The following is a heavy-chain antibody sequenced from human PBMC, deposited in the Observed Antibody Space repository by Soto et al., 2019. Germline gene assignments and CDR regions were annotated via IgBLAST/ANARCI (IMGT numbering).Heavy chain of an antibody. V-gene: IGHV3-30*18. Sequence: PGGSLRLSCAASGFTFNIYGMHWVRQTPGKGLEWVAVVSSDGNIQYYANSVKGRFTISRDNSKNTLFLQMNSLRADDTAVYYCAKEPTIAAVNFDYWGQGTLVTVSS. J-gene: IGHJ4*02. CDR3: AKEPTIAAVNFDY. CDR1: GFTFNIYG. CDR2: VSSDGNIQ. D-gene: IGHD6-6*01.